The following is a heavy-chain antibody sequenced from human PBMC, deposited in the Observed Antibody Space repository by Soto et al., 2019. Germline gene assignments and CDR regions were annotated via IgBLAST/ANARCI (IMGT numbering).Heavy chain of an antibody. D-gene: IGHD3-3*01. CDR1: GFTFSSYG. V-gene: IGHV3-30*18. CDR3: AKDPLLYYHFWSGRSYIDY. Sequence: GGSLRLSCAASGFTFSSYGMHWVRQAPGKGLEWVAVISYDGSNKYYADSVKGRFTISRDNSKNTLYLQMNSLRAEDTAVYYCAKDPLLYYHFWSGRSYIDYWGQGTLVTVS. CDR2: ISYDGSNK. J-gene: IGHJ4*02.